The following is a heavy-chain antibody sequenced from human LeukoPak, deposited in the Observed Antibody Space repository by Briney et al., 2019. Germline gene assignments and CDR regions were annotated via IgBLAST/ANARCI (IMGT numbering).Heavy chain of an antibody. D-gene: IGHD6-19*01. Sequence: GASVNVSCKASVYTFTGYYMHWVRQAPGQGLEWMGWINPNSGGTNYAQKFQGRVTMTRDTSISTAYMEPSRLRSDDTAVYYCARSGSSGARAHFQHWGQGTLVTVSS. CDR3: ARSGSSGARAHFQH. V-gene: IGHV1-2*02. J-gene: IGHJ1*01. CDR1: VYTFTGYY. CDR2: INPNSGGT.